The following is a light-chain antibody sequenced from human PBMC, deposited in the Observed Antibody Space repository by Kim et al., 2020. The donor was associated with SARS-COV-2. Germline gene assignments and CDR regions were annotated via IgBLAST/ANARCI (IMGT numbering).Light chain of an antibody. CDR1: SSDVGGYNF. CDR2: DVS. J-gene: IGLJ3*02. Sequence: QSALTQPASVSGSPGQSITISCTGTSSDVGGYNFVSWYQQHPGKAPKFMIFDVSKRPSGVSNRFSGSKSGNTASLTISGLQPEDEADYYCSSYASSSTWVFGGWTQLTVL. CDR3: SSYASSSTWV. V-gene: IGLV2-14*01.